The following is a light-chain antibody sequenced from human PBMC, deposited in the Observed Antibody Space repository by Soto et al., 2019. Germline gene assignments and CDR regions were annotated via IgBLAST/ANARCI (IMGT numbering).Light chain of an antibody. Sequence: QSALTQPASVSGSPGQSITISCTGTSSDVGSYNRVSWYQQHPGKAPKPMIYEGSKRPSGVSNRFSGSKSGNTASLTISGLQAEAEADYYCCSYAGISTFEVFGGGTKVTVL. CDR2: EGS. CDR3: CSYAGISTFEV. V-gene: IGLV2-23*03. CDR1: SSDVGSYNR. J-gene: IGLJ2*01.